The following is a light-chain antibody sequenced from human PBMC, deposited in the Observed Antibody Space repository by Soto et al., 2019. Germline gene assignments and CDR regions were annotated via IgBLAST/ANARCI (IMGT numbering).Light chain of an antibody. CDR2: DVT. CDR1: NSDVGTYNY. CDR3: CSYAGSSSFRVL. J-gene: IGLJ2*01. Sequence: SVLTQPRSVSGSPGQSVTISYTGTNSDVGTYNYVSWYQQHPGKAPKLIIYDVTKRPSGVPDRFSGSKSGNTASLIISGLQAADEAEYYCCCCSYAGSSSFRVLFGGGTQLTVL. V-gene: IGLV2-11*01.